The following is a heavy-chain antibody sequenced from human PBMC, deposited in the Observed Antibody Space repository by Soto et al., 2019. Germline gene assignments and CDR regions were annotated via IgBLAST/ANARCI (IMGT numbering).Heavy chain of an antibody. V-gene: IGHV4-31*03. CDR3: ARGGRYCSGGSCYPRGHFDY. CDR1: GGSISSGGYY. J-gene: IGHJ4*02. D-gene: IGHD2-15*01. Sequence: PSETLSLTCTVSGGSISSGGYYWSWIRQHPGKGLEWIGYIYYSGSTYYNPSLKSRVTISVDTSKNQFSLKLSSVTAADTAVYYCARGGRYCSGGSCYPRGHFDYRGQGTLVTVSS. CDR2: IYYSGST.